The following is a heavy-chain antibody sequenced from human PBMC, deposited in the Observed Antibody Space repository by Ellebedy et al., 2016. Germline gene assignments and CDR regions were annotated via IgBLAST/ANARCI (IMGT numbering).Heavy chain of an antibody. V-gene: IGHV1-18*01. D-gene: IGHD3-16*01. CDR2: ISAYNGNT. J-gene: IGHJ4*02. Sequence: ASVKVSCKASGYTFTSYGISWVRQAPGQGLEWMGWISAYNGNTNYAQKLQGRVTMTTGTSTSTAYMELRSLRSDDTAVYYCARDLTSSLYDYVWGEADYWGQGTLVTVSS. CDR3: ARDLTSSLYDYVWGEADY. CDR1: GYTFTSYG.